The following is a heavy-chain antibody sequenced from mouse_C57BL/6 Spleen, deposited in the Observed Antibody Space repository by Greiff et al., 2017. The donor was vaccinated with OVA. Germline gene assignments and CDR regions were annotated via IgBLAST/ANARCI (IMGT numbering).Heavy chain of an antibody. CDR2: ISYDGSN. CDR3: ARDYGYFDY. CDR1: GYSITSGYY. Sequence: EVKLVESGPGLVKPSQSLSLTCSVTGYSITSGYYWNWIRQFPGNKLEWMGYISYDGSNNYNPSLKNRISITRDTSKNQFFLKLNSVTTEDTATYYCARDYGYFDYWGQGTTLTVSS. D-gene: IGHD1-1*01. V-gene: IGHV3-6*01. J-gene: IGHJ2*01.